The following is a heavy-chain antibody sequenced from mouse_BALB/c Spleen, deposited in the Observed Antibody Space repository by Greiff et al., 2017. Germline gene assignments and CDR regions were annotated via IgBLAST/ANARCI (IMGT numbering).Heavy chain of an antibody. D-gene: IGHD3-2*01. Sequence: EVKVVESGGGLVQPGGSRKLSCAASGFTFSSFGMHWVRQAPEKGLEWVAYISSGSSTIYYADTVKGRFTISRDNPKNTLFLQMTSLRSEDTAMYYCARDSSGYPFAYWGQGTLVTVSA. V-gene: IGHV5-17*02. J-gene: IGHJ3*01. CDR2: ISSGSSTI. CDR1: GFTFSSFG. CDR3: ARDSSGYPFAY.